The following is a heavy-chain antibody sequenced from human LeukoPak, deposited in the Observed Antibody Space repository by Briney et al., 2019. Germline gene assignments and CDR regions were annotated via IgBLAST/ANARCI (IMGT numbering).Heavy chain of an antibody. CDR2: IKSDGSST. V-gene: IGHV3-74*01. CDR1: AFRLSDYA. Sequence: GGSLRLSCTDSAFRLSDYAMNWVRQAPGKGLVWVSRIKSDGSSTNYADSVKGRFTISRDNAKNTLYLQMNSLRAEDTAVYYCARDGMYGSSSYYYYMDVWGKGTTVTVSS. CDR3: ARDGMYGSSSYYYYMDV. J-gene: IGHJ6*03. D-gene: IGHD6-6*01.